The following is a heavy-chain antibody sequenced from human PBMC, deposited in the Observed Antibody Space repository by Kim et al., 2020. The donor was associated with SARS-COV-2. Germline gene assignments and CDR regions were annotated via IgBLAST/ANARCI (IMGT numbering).Heavy chain of an antibody. CDR2: IYYSGST. V-gene: IGHV4-39*01. D-gene: IGHD3-10*01. J-gene: IGHJ4*02. Sequence: SETLSLTCTVSGGSISSSSYYWGWIRQPPGKGLEWIGSIYYSGSTYYNPSLKSRVTISVDTSKNQFSLKLSSVTAADTAVYYCARRPPGLITMVRGVIMGRHDFWGQGTLVTVSS. CDR3: ARRPPGLITMVRGVIMGRHDF. CDR1: GGSISSSSYY.